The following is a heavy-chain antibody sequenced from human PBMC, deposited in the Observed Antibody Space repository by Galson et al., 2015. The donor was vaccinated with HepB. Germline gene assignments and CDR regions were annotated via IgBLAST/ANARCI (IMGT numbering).Heavy chain of an antibody. D-gene: IGHD4-17*01. J-gene: IGHJ4*02. CDR2: INPSGGST. V-gene: IGHV1-46*03. CDR1: GYSFTNYF. Sequence: QSGAEAKKPGTSVKVSCKASGYSFTNYFIHWVRQAPGQGLEWIGIINPSGGSTSYAQRFQGRITMTMDASTSKIYMELSSLRSEDTAVYYCAGWTTVLRHLDYWGQGTLVTVSS. CDR3: AGWTTVLRHLDY.